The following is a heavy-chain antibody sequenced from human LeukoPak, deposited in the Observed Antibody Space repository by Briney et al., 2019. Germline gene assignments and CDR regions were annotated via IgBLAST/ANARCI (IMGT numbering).Heavy chain of an antibody. J-gene: IGHJ6*02. V-gene: IGHV3-33*01. CDR1: GFTFSSYG. CDR3: ARDPGGYYGMDV. CDR2: IWYDGSNK. Sequence: GRSLRLSCAASGFTFSSYGMHWVRQAQGQGLEWVAVIWYDGSNKYYADSVKGRFTISRDNSKNTLYLQMNSLRAEDTAVYYCARDPGGYYGMDVWGQGTTVTVSS. D-gene: IGHD3-10*01.